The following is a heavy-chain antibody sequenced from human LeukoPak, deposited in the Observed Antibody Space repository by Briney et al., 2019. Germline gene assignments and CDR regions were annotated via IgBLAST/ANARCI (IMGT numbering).Heavy chain of an antibody. V-gene: IGHV3-7*01. CDR3: TREAAAGTDY. Sequence: GGSLRLSCAASGFTFSTYWMSWVRQAPGKGLEWVANIKQDGSEKYYLDSVKGRFTISRDNAKNSLYLQMNSLRAEDTAVYFCTREAAAGTDYWGQGTLVTVSS. D-gene: IGHD6-13*01. J-gene: IGHJ4*02. CDR1: GFTFSTYW. CDR2: IKQDGSEK.